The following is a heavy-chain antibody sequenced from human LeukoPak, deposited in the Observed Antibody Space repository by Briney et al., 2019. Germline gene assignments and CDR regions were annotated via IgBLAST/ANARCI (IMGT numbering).Heavy chain of an antibody. V-gene: IGHV3-23*01. Sequence: PGGSLRLSCIDSGFTFSTYGISWVLQAPGKGLEWVSAISGSGGSTYYADSVKGRFTISRDNSKNTLYLQMNSLRAEDTAVYYCARGNTYYDFWSGYPPLDYWGQGTLVTVSS. D-gene: IGHD3-3*01. CDR2: ISGSGGST. J-gene: IGHJ4*02. CDR1: GFTFSTYG. CDR3: ARGNTYYDFWSGYPPLDY.